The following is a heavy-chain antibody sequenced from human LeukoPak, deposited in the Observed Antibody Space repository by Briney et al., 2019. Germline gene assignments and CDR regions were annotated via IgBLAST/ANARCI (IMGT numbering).Heavy chain of an antibody. V-gene: IGHV3-21*01. D-gene: IGHD4-11*01. CDR2: ISSSSSYI. J-gene: IGHJ4*02. CDR3: ARDPYSGLFDY. CDR1: GFTFSSYS. Sequence: GSLRLSCAASGFTFSSYSMNWVRRAPGKGLEWVSSISSSSSYIYYADSVKGRFTISRDNAKNSLYLQMNSLRAEDTAVYYCARDPYSGLFDYWGQGTLVTVSS.